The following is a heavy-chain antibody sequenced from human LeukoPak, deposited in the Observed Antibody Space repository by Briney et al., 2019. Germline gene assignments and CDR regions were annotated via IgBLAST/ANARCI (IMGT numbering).Heavy chain of an antibody. J-gene: IGHJ4*02. V-gene: IGHV3-15*01. Sequence: PGGSLRLSCAASGFTFSNAWMSWVRQAPGKGLEWVGRIKSKTDGGTRDYAAPVKGRFTFSRDDSKNTLYLQMNSLKTEDTAVYYCTTRGYYGSGREFWGQGTLVTVSS. D-gene: IGHD3-10*01. CDR1: GFTFSNAW. CDR3: TTRGYYGSGREF. CDR2: IKSKTDGGTR.